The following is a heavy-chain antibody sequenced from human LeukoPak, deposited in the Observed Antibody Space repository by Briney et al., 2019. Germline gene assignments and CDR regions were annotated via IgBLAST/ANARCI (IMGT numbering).Heavy chain of an antibody. CDR2: MKKDGSET. D-gene: IGHD3-10*01. V-gene: IGHV3-7*01. CDR3: GRHRSGSGTYFIDH. CDR1: GFTFSSYS. J-gene: IGHJ4*02. Sequence: PGGSLGLSCVVSGFTFSSYSMIWVRQAPGKGLQWVANMKKDGSETNYGDSVKGRFTISRDNAKNSLYLQMNSLRAEDTAVYYCGRHRSGSGTYFIDHWGQGTLVSVSS.